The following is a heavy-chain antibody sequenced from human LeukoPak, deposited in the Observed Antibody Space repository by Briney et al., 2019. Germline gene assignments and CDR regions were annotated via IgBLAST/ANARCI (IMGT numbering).Heavy chain of an antibody. D-gene: IGHD3-22*01. CDR2: VSGAGTDT. Sequence: PGGSLRLSCTGSGFNFSTHLMTWVRQVPGKGPEWISSVSGAGTDTYYADSVKGRFIVSRDDSKSTIYLLLNGLRVEDTATYFCARDQWFDGFDLWGQGTLAAVSS. V-gene: IGHV3-23*01. CDR3: ARDQWFDGFDL. CDR1: GFNFSTHL. J-gene: IGHJ4*02.